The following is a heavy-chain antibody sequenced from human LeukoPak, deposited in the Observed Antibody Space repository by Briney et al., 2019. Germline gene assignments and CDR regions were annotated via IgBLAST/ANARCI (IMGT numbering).Heavy chain of an antibody. CDR1: SGSFSGYY. J-gene: IGHJ5*02. D-gene: IGHD3-9*01. CDR3: ARERYFDWLLSYNWFDP. V-gene: IGHV4-34*01. CDR2: INHSGST. Sequence: SETLSLTCAVYSGSFSGYYWSWIRQPPGKGLEWIGEINHSGSTNYIPSLKSRVTISVDTSKNQFSLKLSSVTAADTAVYYCARERYFDWLLSYNWFDPWGQGTLVTVSS.